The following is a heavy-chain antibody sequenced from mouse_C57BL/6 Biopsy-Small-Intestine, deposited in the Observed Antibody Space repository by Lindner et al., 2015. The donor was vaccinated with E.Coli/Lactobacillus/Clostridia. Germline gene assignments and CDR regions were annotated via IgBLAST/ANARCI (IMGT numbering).Heavy chain of an antibody. CDR2: INPKTGAT. D-gene: IGHD1-1*01. V-gene: IGHV1-84*02. CDR1: GYLFTDYY. CDR3: ARDYDRYYGSGSYYFYYCAMDI. Sequence: SVKVSCKASGYLFTDYYIHWVRQAPGQGLEWMGWINPKTGATKVDQRFQGRVTLTRDTSTTTVYLDLSRLRSDDTAIYFCARDYDRYYGSGSYYFYYCAMDIWGHGTTVTVSS. J-gene: IGHJ4*01.